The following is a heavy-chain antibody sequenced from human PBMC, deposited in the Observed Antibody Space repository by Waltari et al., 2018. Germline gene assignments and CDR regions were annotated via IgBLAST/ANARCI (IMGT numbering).Heavy chain of an antibody. Sequence: QLQLQESGPGLVKPSETLSLTCTVSGGSISSSSYYWGWVRHPPGKGLEWIGSIYYSGSTYYNPSLKSRVTISVDTSKNQFSLKLSSVTAADTAVYYCAREATEGCGAFDIWGQGTMVTVSS. CDR1: GGSISSSSYY. J-gene: IGHJ3*02. CDR2: IYYSGST. CDR3: AREATEGCGAFDI. D-gene: IGHD5-12*01. V-gene: IGHV4-39*07.